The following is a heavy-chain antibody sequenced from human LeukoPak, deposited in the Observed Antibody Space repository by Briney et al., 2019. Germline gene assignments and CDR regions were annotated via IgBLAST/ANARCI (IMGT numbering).Heavy chain of an antibody. CDR3: ARRGSPAGNWFDP. CDR1: GGSITSGSYY. CDR2: IYTSGST. Sequence: SETLSLTCTVSGGSITSGSYYWSWIRQPAGKGLEWIGRIYTSGSTNYNPSLKSRVAMSVDTSKNQFSLKLSSVTAADTAVYYCARRGSPAGNWFDPWGQGTLVTVSS. J-gene: IGHJ5*02. D-gene: IGHD2-15*01. V-gene: IGHV4-61*02.